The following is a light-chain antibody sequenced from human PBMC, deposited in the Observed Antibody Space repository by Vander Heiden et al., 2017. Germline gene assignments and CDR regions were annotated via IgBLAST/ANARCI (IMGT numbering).Light chain of an antibody. Sequence: DIQMTPSPSSLSASVGDRVTIPCRASHSISSYLNWYQQKPGKAPKLLNYAASSLKSGVPSRFSGSGSRTDFTLTISSLQPEDFATYYRQQSYSTPWTFGQGTKVEIK. CDR2: AAS. CDR1: HSISSY. V-gene: IGKV1-39*01. CDR3: QQSYSTPWT. J-gene: IGKJ1*01.